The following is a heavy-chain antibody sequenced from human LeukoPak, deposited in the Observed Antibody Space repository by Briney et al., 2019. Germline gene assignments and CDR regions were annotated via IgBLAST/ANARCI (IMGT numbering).Heavy chain of an antibody. CDR1: GGTFSSYA. J-gene: IGHJ4*02. D-gene: IGHD3-10*01. V-gene: IGHV1-69*05. Sequence: SVKVSCKASGGTFSSYAISWVRQAPGQGLEWMGRIIPIFGTANYAQKFQGRVTITTDESTSTAYMELSSLRSDDTAVYYCARVEYYYGSGSYYDGYYFDYWGQGTLVTVSS. CDR3: ARVEYYYGSGSYYDGYYFDY. CDR2: IIPIFGTA.